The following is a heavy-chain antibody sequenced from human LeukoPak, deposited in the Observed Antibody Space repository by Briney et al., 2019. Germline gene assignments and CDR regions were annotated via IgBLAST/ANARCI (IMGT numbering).Heavy chain of an antibody. Sequence: SETLSLTCAVYGGSFSGYYWSWIRQPPGKGLEWIGEINHSGSTNYNPSLKSRVAISVDTSKNQFSLKLSSVTAADTAVYYCARTLRYFDWLFRRGAFDIWGQGTMVTVSS. CDR3: ARTLRYFDWLFRRGAFDI. CDR1: GGSFSGYY. CDR2: INHSGST. J-gene: IGHJ3*02. V-gene: IGHV4-34*01. D-gene: IGHD3-9*01.